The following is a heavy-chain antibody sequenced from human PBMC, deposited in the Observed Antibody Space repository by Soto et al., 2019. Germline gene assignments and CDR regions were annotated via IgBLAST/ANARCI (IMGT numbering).Heavy chain of an antibody. Sequence: QTLSLTCVISGDSVSSNSAAWNWIRQSPSRGLEWLGRTYYRSKWYNDYAVSVKSRITINPDTSKNQFSLQLNSVTPEDTAVYYCARELVLRYFDWLSAHYYYYMDVWGKGTTVTVSS. D-gene: IGHD3-9*01. CDR2: TYYRSKWYN. CDR3: ARELVLRYFDWLSAHYYYYMDV. J-gene: IGHJ6*03. CDR1: GDSVSSNSAA. V-gene: IGHV6-1*01.